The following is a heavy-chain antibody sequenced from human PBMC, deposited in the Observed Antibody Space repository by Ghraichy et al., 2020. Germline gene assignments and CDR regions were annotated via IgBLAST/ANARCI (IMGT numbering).Heavy chain of an antibody. CDR3: VRDTPPTRNTPFIRTNYLHFGLDV. Sequence: GGSLRLSCAASGFTFSSYGMHWVRQAPGKGLEWMAVIWFDGSNKYFAHSVKGRFTISRDNSKNTLYLQMNSLRAEDSAVDYCVRDTPPTRNTPFIRTNYLHFGLDVWGQGATVTVSS. D-gene: IGHD1-7*01. V-gene: IGHV3-33*01. CDR2: IWFDGSNK. J-gene: IGHJ6*02. CDR1: GFTFSSYG.